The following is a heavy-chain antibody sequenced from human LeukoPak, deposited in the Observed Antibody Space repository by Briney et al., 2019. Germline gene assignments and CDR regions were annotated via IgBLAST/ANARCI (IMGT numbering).Heavy chain of an antibody. Sequence: PGRSLRLSCAASGFTFSIYAMHWVRQAPGKGLEWVAVISYDGSNKYYADSVKGRFTISRDNSKNTLYLQMNSPRAEDTAVYYCARDRDYGSGSKDYWGQGTLVTVSS. J-gene: IGHJ4*02. CDR1: GFTFSIYA. V-gene: IGHV3-30*04. CDR2: ISYDGSNK. D-gene: IGHD3-10*01. CDR3: ARDRDYGSGSKDY.